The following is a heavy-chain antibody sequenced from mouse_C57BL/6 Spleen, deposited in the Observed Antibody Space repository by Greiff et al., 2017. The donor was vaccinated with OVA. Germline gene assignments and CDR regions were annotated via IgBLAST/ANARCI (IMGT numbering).Heavy chain of an antibody. V-gene: IGHV1-80*01. Sequence: VQLQPSGAELVKPGASVKISCKASGYAFSSYWMNWVKQRPGKGLEWIGQIYPGDGDTNYNGKFKGKATLTADKSSSTAYMQLSSLTSEDSAVYFCANDYYGSSRYFDVWGTGTTVTVSS. J-gene: IGHJ1*03. CDR1: GYAFSSYW. D-gene: IGHD1-1*01. CDR2: IYPGDGDT. CDR3: ANDYYGSSRYFDV.